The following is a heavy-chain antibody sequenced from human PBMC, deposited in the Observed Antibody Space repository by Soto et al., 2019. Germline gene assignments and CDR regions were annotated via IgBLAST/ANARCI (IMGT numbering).Heavy chain of an antibody. J-gene: IGHJ6*02. CDR2: IYYSGST. CDR3: ARDVIVGATTSFYGMDV. Sequence: TSVTLSLTCTVAGGSISSYYLSWIRKPPGKGLEWIGYIYYSGSTNYNPSLKSRVTISVDTSKNQFSLKLSSVTAADTAVYYCARDVIVGATTSFYGMDVWGQGTTVTVSS. CDR1: GGSISSYY. D-gene: IGHD1-26*01. V-gene: IGHV4-59*01.